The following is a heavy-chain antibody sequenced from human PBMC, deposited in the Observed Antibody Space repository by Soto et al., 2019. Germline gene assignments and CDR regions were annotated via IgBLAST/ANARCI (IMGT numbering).Heavy chain of an antibody. V-gene: IGHV3-9*01. CDR2: ISWNSGSI. J-gene: IGHJ3*02. CDR3: AKDIRFMVRGAPPAFDI. Sequence: HPGGSLRLSCAASGFTFDDYAMHWVRQAPGKGLEWVSGISWNSGSIGYADSVKGRFTISRDNAKNSLYLQMNSLRAEDTALYYCAKDIRFMVRGAPPAFDIWGQGTMVTVSS. CDR1: GFTFDDYA. D-gene: IGHD3-10*01.